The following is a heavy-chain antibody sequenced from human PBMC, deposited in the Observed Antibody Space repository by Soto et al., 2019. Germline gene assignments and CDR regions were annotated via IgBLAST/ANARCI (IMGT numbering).Heavy chain of an antibody. CDR2: ISYDGSNK. D-gene: IGHD2-21*01. CDR3: AKDVIQYYFDY. J-gene: IGHJ4*02. V-gene: IGHV3-30*18. CDR1: GFTFSSYG. Sequence: GGSLRLSCAASGFTFSSYGMHWVRQAPGKGLEWVAVISYDGSNKYYADSVKGRFTISRDNSKNTLYLQMNSLRAEDTAVYYCAKDVIQYYFDYWGQGTLVTVSS.